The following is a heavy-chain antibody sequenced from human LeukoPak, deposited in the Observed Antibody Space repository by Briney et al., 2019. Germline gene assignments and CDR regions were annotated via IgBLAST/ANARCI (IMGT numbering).Heavy chain of an antibody. CDR1: GYIFTSYA. CDR3: ARGIHSGDSGPYYFDY. D-gene: IGHD1-26*01. J-gene: IGHJ4*02. Sequence: GASVKVSCKASGYIFTSYAIIWVRQVPGQGLEWMGWISVYSGKTDYAQRVQDRVTMTTDTSTNTAYMELRSLRSDDTAVYYCARGIHSGDSGPYYFDYWGQGTLVTVSS. V-gene: IGHV1-18*01. CDR2: ISVYSGKT.